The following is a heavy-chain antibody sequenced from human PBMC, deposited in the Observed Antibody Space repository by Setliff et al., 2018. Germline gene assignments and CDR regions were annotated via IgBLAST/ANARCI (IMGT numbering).Heavy chain of an antibody. D-gene: IGHD2-2*02. Sequence: SVKVSCKASGGTFSSYAISWVRQAPGQGLGWMGGIIPIFGTANYAQKFQGRVTITADESTSTAYMELSSLRSEDTAVYYCARDSRGLVPAAIEGSYYYYGMDVWGQGTTVTVSS. CDR1: GGTFSSYA. CDR2: IIPIFGTA. V-gene: IGHV1-69*13. CDR3: ARDSRGLVPAAIEGSYYYYGMDV. J-gene: IGHJ6*02.